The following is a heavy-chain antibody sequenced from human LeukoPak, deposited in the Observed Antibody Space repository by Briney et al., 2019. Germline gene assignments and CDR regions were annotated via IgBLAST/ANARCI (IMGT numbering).Heavy chain of an antibody. Sequence: PGGSLRLSCAASGFTFSSYGMHWVRQAPGKGLEWVSFIRYDGSDKHYADSVKGRFTVSRDNSKNTLYLQMNSLRAEDTAVYYCAKDLSGNYTDFDSWGQGTLVTVSS. CDR1: GFTFSSYG. CDR2: IRYDGSDK. V-gene: IGHV3-30*02. J-gene: IGHJ4*02. D-gene: IGHD1-26*01. CDR3: AKDLSGNYTDFDS.